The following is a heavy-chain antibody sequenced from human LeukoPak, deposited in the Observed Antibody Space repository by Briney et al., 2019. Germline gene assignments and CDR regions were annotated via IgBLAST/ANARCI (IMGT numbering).Heavy chain of an antibody. CDR1: GYTFTRYY. CDR3: ARDLAGDTDY. D-gene: IGHD6-19*01. CDR2: INPSGGST. Sequence: ASVKVSCKASGYTFTRYYMHWVRQAPGQGLEWMAIINPSGGSTTYAQKFQGRVTMTRDTSTSTVYMELSSLRSEDTAVYYCARDLAGDTDYWGQGTLVTVSS. J-gene: IGHJ4*02. V-gene: IGHV1-46*01.